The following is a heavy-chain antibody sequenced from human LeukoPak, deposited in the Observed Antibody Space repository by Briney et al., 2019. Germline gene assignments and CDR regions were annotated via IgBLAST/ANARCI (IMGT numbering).Heavy chain of an antibody. V-gene: IGHV3-30-3*01. CDR2: ISYDGSNK. J-gene: IGHJ6*02. CDR3: AKDTITIFGVVIPPGPYYYGMDV. Sequence: GGSLRLSCAASGFTFSSYAMHWVRQAPGKGLEWVAVISYDGSNKYYADSVKGRFTISRDNSKNTLYLQMNSLRAEDTAVYYCAKDTITIFGVVIPPGPYYYGMDVWGQGTTVTVSS. D-gene: IGHD3-3*01. CDR1: GFTFSSYA.